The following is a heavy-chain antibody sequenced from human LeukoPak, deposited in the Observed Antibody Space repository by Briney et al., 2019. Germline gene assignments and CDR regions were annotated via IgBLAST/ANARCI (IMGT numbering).Heavy chain of an antibody. CDR3: ARGLYYYDSSGYYYPFDY. V-gene: IGHV6-1*01. CDR2: TYYRSKWYN. CDR1: GDSVSSNSAA. J-gene: IGHJ4*02. Sequence: SQTLSLTCAISGDSVSSNSAAWNWIRQSPSRGLEWLGGTYYRSKWYNDYAVSVKSRITINPDTSKNQFSLQLNSVTPEDTAVYYCARGLYYYDSSGYYYPFDYWGQGTLVTVSS. D-gene: IGHD3-22*01.